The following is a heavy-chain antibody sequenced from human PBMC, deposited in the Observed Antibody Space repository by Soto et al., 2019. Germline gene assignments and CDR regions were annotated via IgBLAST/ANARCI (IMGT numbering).Heavy chain of an antibody. Sequence: SETLSLTCAVYGGSFSGYYWSWIRQPPGKGLEWIGEINHSGSTNYNPSLKSRVTISVDTSKNQFSLKLSSVTAADTAVYYCARSWLQFFEFDYWGQGTLVTVSS. V-gene: IGHV4-34*01. CDR1: GGSFSGYY. CDR2: INHSGST. J-gene: IGHJ4*02. CDR3: ARSWLQFFEFDY. D-gene: IGHD5-12*01.